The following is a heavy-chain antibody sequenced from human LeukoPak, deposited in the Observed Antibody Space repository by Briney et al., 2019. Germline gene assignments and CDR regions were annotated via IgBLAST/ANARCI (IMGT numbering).Heavy chain of an antibody. CDR3: ARVRWGGLYYFDY. Sequence: PGGSLRLSCAASGFTFSSYSMNWVRQAPGKGLEWVSYISSSSTIYYADSVKGRFTISRDNAKNTLYLQMNSLRAEDTAVYYCARVRWGGLYYFDYWGQGTLVTVSS. V-gene: IGHV3-48*04. CDR1: GFTFSSYS. CDR2: ISSSSTI. D-gene: IGHD3-16*01. J-gene: IGHJ4*02.